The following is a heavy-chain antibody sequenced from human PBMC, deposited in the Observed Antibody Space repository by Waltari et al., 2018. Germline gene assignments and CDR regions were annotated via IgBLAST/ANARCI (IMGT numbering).Heavy chain of an antibody. V-gene: IGHV3-7*01. CDR1: GFTFSSFW. J-gene: IGHJ2*01. CDR2: RKQDGSEK. CDR3: ARVRGTRYFDL. D-gene: IGHD2-2*01. Sequence: EVQLVESGGGLVQPGGSLRLSCVASGFTFSSFWMTWVRQEPGKGMEGVANRKQDGSEKYYVDSVKGRFTISRDNAKNSLYLQMNSLRAEDTAVYYCARVRGTRYFDLWGRGTLVSVSS.